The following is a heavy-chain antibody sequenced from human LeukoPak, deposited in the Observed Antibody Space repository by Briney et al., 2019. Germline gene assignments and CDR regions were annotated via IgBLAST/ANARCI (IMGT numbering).Heavy chain of an antibody. V-gene: IGHV1-18*01. CDR2: ISAHNGNT. CDR1: GYTFTSYG. CDR3: ARDDEGSSSFAY. D-gene: IGHD6-13*01. Sequence: ASVRVSCKASGYTFTSYGISWVRQAPGQGLEWMGWISAHNGNTNYAQKLQGRVTMTTDTSTSTAYMELRSLRSDDTAVYYCARDDEGSSSFAYWGQGTLVTVSS. J-gene: IGHJ4*02.